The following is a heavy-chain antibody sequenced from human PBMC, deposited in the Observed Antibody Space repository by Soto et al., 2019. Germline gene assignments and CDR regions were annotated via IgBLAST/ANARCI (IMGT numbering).Heavy chain of an antibody. Sequence: EVPLVESGGGLVQPGGSLRLSCAASGFTFSSNWMSWVRQAPGKGLEWVANIKQDGSDKYYVDSVKGRFTISRDNAKNSLYLQMSSVRAEDRAGCECARPVGWRDGFDIWGQGTVVTVSS. CDR1: GFTFSSNW. D-gene: IGHD6-19*01. CDR3: ARPVGWRDGFDI. J-gene: IGHJ3*02. V-gene: IGHV3-7*01. CDR2: IKQDGSDK.